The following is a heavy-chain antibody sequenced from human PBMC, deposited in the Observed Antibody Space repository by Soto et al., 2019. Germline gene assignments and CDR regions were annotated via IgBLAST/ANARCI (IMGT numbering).Heavy chain of an antibody. CDR1: GFTFSSYG. J-gene: IGHJ4*02. CDR2: ISYDGSNK. V-gene: IGHV3-30*18. CDR3: AKEFGSVAGTSLDY. Sequence: GGSLRLSCAASGFTFSSYGMHWVRQAPGKGLEWVAVISYDGSNKYYADSVKGRFTISRDNSKNTLYLQMNSLRAEDTAVCYCAKEFGSVAGTSLDYWGQGTLVTVSS. D-gene: IGHD6-19*01.